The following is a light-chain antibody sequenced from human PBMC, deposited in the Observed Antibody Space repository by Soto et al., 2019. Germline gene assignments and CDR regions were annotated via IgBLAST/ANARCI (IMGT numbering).Light chain of an antibody. J-gene: IGKJ2*01. CDR1: QAISSY. CDR3: QQLKSYPRT. Sequence: DIQLTQSPSFLSASVGGRVTITCRASQAISSYLAWYQQKPGKAPELLIYAASTLQSGVPSRFSGSGSGTDFTLTISSRQPDDFATYYCQQLKSYPRTFGQGTKLEI. V-gene: IGKV1-9*01. CDR2: AAS.